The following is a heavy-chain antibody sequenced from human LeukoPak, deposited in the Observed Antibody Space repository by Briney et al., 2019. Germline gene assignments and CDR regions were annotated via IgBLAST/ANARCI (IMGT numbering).Heavy chain of an antibody. Sequence: GGSLRLSCAASGFTFSNSWMAWVRQAPWEGLEWVANIKQDGSTKHYADSLKDRFTISRDNPKNLLYVQMNSLRADDTAVYYCARDTDGSLDYWGQGILVTVAS. CDR3: ARDTDGSLDY. J-gene: IGHJ4*02. V-gene: IGHV3-7*01. CDR2: IKQDGSTK. D-gene: IGHD1-26*01. CDR1: GFTFSNSW.